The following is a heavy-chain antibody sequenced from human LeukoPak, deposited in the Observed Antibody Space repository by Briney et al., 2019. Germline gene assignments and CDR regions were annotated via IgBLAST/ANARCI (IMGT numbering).Heavy chain of an antibody. J-gene: IGHJ4*02. CDR2: IYSGGST. V-gene: IGHV3-66*01. Sequence: GGSLRLSCAASGFTVSSNYMSWVRQAPGKGLEWVSVIYSGGSTYYADSVKGRFTISRDNSKNTLYLQMNSLRAEDTAVYYCARDVAVAGPTDYWGQGTLVTVSS. D-gene: IGHD6-19*01. CDR3: ARDVAVAGPTDY. CDR1: GFTVSSNY.